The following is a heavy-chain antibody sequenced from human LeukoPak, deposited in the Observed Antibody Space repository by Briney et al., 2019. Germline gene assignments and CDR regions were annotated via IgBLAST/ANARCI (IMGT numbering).Heavy chain of an antibody. V-gene: IGHV4-61*01. D-gene: IGHD5-12*01. CDR1: GGSVSSGSYC. CDR3: ARDSGSDYYGMDV. CDR2: IYYSGGT. J-gene: IGHJ6*02. Sequence: SETLSLTCTVSGGSVSSGSYCWSWIRQPPGKGLEWIGYIYYSGGTNYNPSLKSRVTISIDTSKKQFSLRLSSATAADTAVYYCARDSGSDYYGMDVWGQGTTVTVSS.